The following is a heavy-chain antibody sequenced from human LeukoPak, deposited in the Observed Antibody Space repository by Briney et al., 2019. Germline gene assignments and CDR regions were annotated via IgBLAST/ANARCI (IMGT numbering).Heavy chain of an antibody. J-gene: IGHJ4*02. D-gene: IGHD3-10*01. CDR3: ASTNHYYGSGTYGYYFDY. V-gene: IGHV3-21*01. CDR2: ISSGSDYI. CDR1: GFTFSSYS. Sequence: GGSLRLSCATSGFTFSSYSMNCVRQAPGTGLEWVSSISSGSDYIYYADSVKGRFTISRDNAKNSLYLQMTSLRAEDTAVYYCASTNHYYGSGTYGYYFDYWGQGTLLTVSS.